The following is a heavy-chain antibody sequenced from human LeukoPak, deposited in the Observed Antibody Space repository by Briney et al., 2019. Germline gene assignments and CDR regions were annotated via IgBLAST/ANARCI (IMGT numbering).Heavy chain of an antibody. Sequence: GRSLRLSCAASGFTFSSYAMHWVRQAPGKGLEWVSAISGSGGSTYYADSVKGRFTISRDNSKNTLYLQMNSLRAEDTAVYYCAKDLIAHYYDSIFDYWGQGTLVTVSS. CDR3: AKDLIAHYYDSIFDY. CDR1: GFTFSSYA. J-gene: IGHJ4*02. CDR2: ISGSGGST. V-gene: IGHV3-23*01. D-gene: IGHD3-22*01.